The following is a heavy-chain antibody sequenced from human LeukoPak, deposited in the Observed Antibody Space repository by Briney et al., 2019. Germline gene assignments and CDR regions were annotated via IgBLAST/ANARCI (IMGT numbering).Heavy chain of an antibody. CDR2: INPNSGGT. CDR1: GGTFSSYA. D-gene: IGHD5-12*01. V-gene: IGHV1-2*02. J-gene: IGHJ5*02. Sequence: ASVKVSCKASGGTFSSYAISWVRQAPGQGLEWMGWINPNSGGTNYAQKFQGRVTMTRDTSISTAYMELSRLRSDDTAVYYCAREKWLRPNWFDPWGQGTLVTVSS. CDR3: AREKWLRPNWFDP.